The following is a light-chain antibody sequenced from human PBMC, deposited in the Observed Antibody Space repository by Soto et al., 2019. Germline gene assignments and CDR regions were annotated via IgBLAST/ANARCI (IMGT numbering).Light chain of an antibody. CDR1: QSIGNF. V-gene: IGKV3-11*01. J-gene: IGKJ5*01. CDR2: DAS. Sequence: EIVLTQSPAILSLSPGERATLSCRASQSIGNFLAWYQQKPGQPPRLLIFDASNRAAGVPARFSVSGSGTDFTLTIRSLEPEDFAVYFCQQRSSWPPITFGQGTRLEIK. CDR3: QQRSSWPPIT.